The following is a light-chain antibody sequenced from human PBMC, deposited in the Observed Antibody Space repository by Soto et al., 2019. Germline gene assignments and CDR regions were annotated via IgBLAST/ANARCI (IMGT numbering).Light chain of an antibody. V-gene: IGLV3-9*01. CDR1: NIGSKN. Sequence: SYELTQPLSVSVALGQTARITCGGNNIGSKNVHWYQQKPGQAPVLAIYRDSNRPSGIPERFSGSNSGNTATLTISRAQAGDEADYYCQVWDSSTAVFGGGTKLTVL. CDR2: RDS. CDR3: QVWDSSTAV. J-gene: IGLJ3*02.